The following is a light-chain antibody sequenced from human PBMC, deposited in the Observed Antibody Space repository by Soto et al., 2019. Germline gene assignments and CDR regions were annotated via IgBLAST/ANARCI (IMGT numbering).Light chain of an antibody. J-gene: IGLJ3*02. Sequence: QSVLTQPPSASGSPGQSVTISCTGSSSDVGGHNYVSWYQHHPGRAPKLMIYDVTRRPSGVPDRFSGSRSGNTASLTVSGLQAEDEADYYCSSYADSSTLVFGGGTQLTVL. CDR1: SSDVGGHNY. V-gene: IGLV2-8*01. CDR2: DVT. CDR3: SSYADSSTLV.